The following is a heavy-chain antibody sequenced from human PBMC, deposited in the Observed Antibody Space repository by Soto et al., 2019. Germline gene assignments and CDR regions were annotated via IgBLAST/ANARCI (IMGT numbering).Heavy chain of an antibody. CDR1: GFTFGDYA. J-gene: IGHJ4*02. CDR3: SRVPRNNRGVPLDY. V-gene: IGHV3-49*03. Sequence: HPGGSLRLSCTASGFTFGDYAMIWFRQAPGKRLEWVGFITSKRYGGTTEYAASVKGRFTISRDDSKSIAYLQMNSLKIDDTAVYNCSRVPRNNRGVPLDYWGQGTLVTVS. D-gene: IGHD3-10*01. CDR2: ITSKRYGGTT.